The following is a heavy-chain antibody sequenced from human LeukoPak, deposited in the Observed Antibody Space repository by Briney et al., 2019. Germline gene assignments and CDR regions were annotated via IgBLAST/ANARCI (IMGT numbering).Heavy chain of an antibody. V-gene: IGHV4-4*07. Sequence: SETLSLTCTVSGGSISSYYWSWIRQPAGKGLEWIGRIYTSGSTNYNPSLKSRVTMSVDTFKNQFSLKLSSVTAADTAVYYCASRGEGYGDYDYWGQGTLVTVSS. J-gene: IGHJ4*02. CDR3: ASRGEGYGDYDY. D-gene: IGHD4-17*01. CDR2: IYTSGST. CDR1: GGSISSYY.